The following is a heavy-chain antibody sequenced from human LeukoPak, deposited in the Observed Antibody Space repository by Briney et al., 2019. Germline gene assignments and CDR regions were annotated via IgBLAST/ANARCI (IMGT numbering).Heavy chain of an antibody. CDR2: INPNSGGT. J-gene: IGHJ4*01. D-gene: IGHD2-2*01. CDR1: GYTFTGYY. V-gene: IGHV1-2*02. CDR3: ARGIDIYVVVPAAY. Sequence: ASVKVSCKANGYTFTGYYMHWVRQAPGHGLEWMGWINPNSGGTNYAQKFQGRVTMTRDTSISTAYMELSRLRSDDTAVYYCARGIDIYVVVPAAYLSQGTLVTVST.